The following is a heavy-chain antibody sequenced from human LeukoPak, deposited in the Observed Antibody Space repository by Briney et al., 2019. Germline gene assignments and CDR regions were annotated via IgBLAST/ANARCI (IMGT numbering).Heavy chain of an antibody. Sequence: ASVKVSCKVSGYTLTELSMHWVRQAPGKGLEWRGGFDPEDGETIYAQKFQGRVTMTEDTSTDTAYMELSSLRSEDTAVYYCAGGVIAARYNWFDPWGQGTLVTVSS. CDR3: AGGVIAARYNWFDP. CDR1: GYTLTELS. J-gene: IGHJ5*02. D-gene: IGHD6-13*01. CDR2: FDPEDGET. V-gene: IGHV1-24*01.